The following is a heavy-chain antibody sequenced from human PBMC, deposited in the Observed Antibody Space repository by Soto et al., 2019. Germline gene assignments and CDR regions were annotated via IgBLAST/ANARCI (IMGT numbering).Heavy chain of an antibody. D-gene: IGHD3-10*01. CDR1: GYTFTSYA. Sequence: QVQLVQSGAEVKKPGASVKVSCKASGYTFTSYAMHWVRQAPGQRLEWMGWINAGNGNTKYSQRFQGRVTITRDTSASTAYMELSSLRSADTAVFYCARGIPLTMAYWGQGTLVTVSS. CDR2: INAGNGNT. CDR3: ARGIPLTMAY. J-gene: IGHJ4*02. V-gene: IGHV1-3*01.